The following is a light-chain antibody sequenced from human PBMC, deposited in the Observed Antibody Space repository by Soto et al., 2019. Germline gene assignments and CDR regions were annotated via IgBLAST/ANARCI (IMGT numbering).Light chain of an antibody. CDR3: GADHGSGSNFVYV. J-gene: IGLJ1*01. CDR2: VGTGGIVG. Sequence: QLVLTQPPSASASLGASVTLTCTLSSGYSNYKVVWYQQRPGKGPRFVMRVGTGGIVGSKGDGIPDRFSVLGSGLNRYLTIKNIQEEDESDYHCGADHGSGSNFVYVFGTGTKLTVL. CDR1: SGYSNYK. V-gene: IGLV9-49*01.